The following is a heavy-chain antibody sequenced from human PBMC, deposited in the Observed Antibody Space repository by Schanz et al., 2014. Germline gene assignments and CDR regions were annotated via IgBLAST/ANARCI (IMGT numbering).Heavy chain of an antibody. D-gene: IGHD1-26*01. CDR3: ARDNGRIPAANSFDY. Sequence: QILLVQPGPEVKKPGASVTVSCKASEYDFHIYAYSWVRQAPGQGPEWIGWISGYTGDTKYAQKFQHRVNMTTDRTTSTVYMELRSLRFDDTAVYFCARDNGRIPAANSFDYWGQGTRVTVSS. V-gene: IGHV1-18*01. CDR2: ISGYTGDT. J-gene: IGHJ4*02. CDR1: EYDFHIYA.